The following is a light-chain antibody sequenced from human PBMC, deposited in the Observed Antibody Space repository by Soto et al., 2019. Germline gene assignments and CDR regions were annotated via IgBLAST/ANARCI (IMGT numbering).Light chain of an antibody. J-gene: IGKJ4*01. CDR2: GAS. CDR1: QSVSSN. Sequence: EIVMTQSPATLSVSPGERATLSCRASQSVSSNLAWYQQQPGQAPRLLIYGASTRATGIPARFSGSGAGTEFTLTISSLQSEDFAVYYGQQYNNWPPPLTFGGGTKVEI. CDR3: QQYNNWPPPLT. V-gene: IGKV3-15*01.